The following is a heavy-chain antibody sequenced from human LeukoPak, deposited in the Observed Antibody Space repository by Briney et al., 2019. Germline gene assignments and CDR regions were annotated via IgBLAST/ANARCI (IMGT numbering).Heavy chain of an antibody. J-gene: IGHJ5*02. CDR2: INHSGST. V-gene: IGHV4-34*01. Sequence: SETLSLTCAVYGGSFSGYYWSWIRQPPGKGLEWIGEINHSGSTNYNPSLKSRVTISVDTSKNQFSLKLSSVTAADTAVNYCARGTMTYYDFWSGYYSNWFDPWGQGTLVTVSS. D-gene: IGHD3-3*01. CDR1: GGSFSGYY. CDR3: ARGTMTYYDFWSGYYSNWFDP.